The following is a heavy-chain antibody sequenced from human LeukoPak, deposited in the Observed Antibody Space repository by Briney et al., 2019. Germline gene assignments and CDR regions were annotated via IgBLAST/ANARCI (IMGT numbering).Heavy chain of an antibody. V-gene: IGHV1-2*02. CDR3: ARDKLRYFDY. J-gene: IGHJ4*02. CDR1: GYTFTDYY. D-gene: IGHD3-10*01. Sequence: ASVKVSCKASGYTFTDYYIHWVRQAPGQGLEWMGWINPKSGGTNYQGRVTMTRDTSISTAYMELSRLRSDDTAMYYCARDKLRYFDYWGQGTLVTVSS. CDR2: INPKSGGT.